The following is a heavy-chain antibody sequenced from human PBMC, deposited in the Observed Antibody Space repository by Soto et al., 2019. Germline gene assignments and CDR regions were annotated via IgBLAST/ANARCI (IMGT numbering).Heavy chain of an antibody. V-gene: IGHV4-31*03. J-gene: IGHJ4*02. CDR2: VSHSGST. CDR1: GGSISSAAYY. D-gene: IGHD5-18*01. Sequence: SETLSLTCTVSGGSISSAAYYWSWIRQHPGKGLEWIGYVSHSGSTYYNPSLKSRVIISVDTSKNQFSLSLTSVTAADTAVYYCAREYTYGSSFFDCWGQGALVTVSS. CDR3: AREYTYGSSFFDC.